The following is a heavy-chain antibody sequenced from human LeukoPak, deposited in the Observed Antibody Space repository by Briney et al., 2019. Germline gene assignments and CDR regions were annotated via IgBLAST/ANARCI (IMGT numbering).Heavy chain of an antibody. Sequence: PGGSLRLSCAASGFTFSSYWMHWVRHAPGKGLVWVSRINSDGSSTSYADSVKGRFTISRDNAKNTLYLQMNSLRAEDTAVYYCARGSRGYSYGYVDYWGQGTLVTVSS. CDR2: INSDGSST. D-gene: IGHD5-18*01. V-gene: IGHV3-74*01. J-gene: IGHJ4*02. CDR3: ARGSRGYSYGYVDY. CDR1: GFTFSSYW.